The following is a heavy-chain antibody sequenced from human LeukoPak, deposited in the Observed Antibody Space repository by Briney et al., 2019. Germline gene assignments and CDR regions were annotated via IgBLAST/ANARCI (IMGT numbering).Heavy chain of an antibody. CDR3: AICYGANEGSFDY. V-gene: IGHV4-39*01. Sequence: PSETLSLTCTVSGGSISSSSYYWGWIRQPPGKGLEWIGSIYYSGSTCYNPSLKSRVTISVDTSKNQFSLKLSSVTAADTTVYYCAICYGANEGSFDYWGQGTLVTVSS. J-gene: IGHJ4*02. CDR2: IYYSGST. CDR1: GGSISSSSYY. D-gene: IGHD4-17*01.